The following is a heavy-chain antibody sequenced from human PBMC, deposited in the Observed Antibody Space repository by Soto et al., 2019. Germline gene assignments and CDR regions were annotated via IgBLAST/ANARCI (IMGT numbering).Heavy chain of an antibody. CDR1: GFTFSSYW. D-gene: IGHD3-22*01. V-gene: IGHV3-74*01. CDR3: ARDDLRHYYDSSGYYYYYYGMDV. Sequence: PGGSMRLSCAASGFTFSSYWMHWVRQAPGKGLVWVSRINSDGSSTSYADSVKGRFTISRDNAKNTLYLQMNSLRAEDTAVYYCARDDLRHYYDSSGYYYYYYGMDVWGQGTTVTVSS. J-gene: IGHJ6*02. CDR2: INSDGSST.